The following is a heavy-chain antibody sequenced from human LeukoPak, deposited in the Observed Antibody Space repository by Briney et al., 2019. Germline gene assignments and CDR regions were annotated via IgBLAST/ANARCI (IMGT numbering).Heavy chain of an antibody. Sequence: PGGSLRLSCAASGLTFSSYSMNWVRQAPGKGLEWVSSISSSSSYIYYADSVKGRFTISRDNAKNSLYLQMNSLRAEDTAVYYCARDLFVVVPAAIPNDAFDIWGQGTMVTVSS. CDR1: GLTFSSYS. J-gene: IGHJ3*02. D-gene: IGHD2-2*01. V-gene: IGHV3-21*01. CDR2: ISSSSSYI. CDR3: ARDLFVVVPAAIPNDAFDI.